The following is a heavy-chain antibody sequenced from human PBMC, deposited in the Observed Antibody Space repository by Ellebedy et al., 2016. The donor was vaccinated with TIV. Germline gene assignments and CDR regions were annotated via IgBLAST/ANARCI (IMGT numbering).Heavy chain of an antibody. CDR3: ASEGSTTGRGGDC. Sequence: MPSETLSLTCTLSGGSIGGYFWDWIRQPAGKGLEWIGHIYVSGYTNYSPSLRSRATISLDSSKSQFSLRLTSVTAADTAVYYCASEGSTTGRGGDCWGPGILVTVSS. CDR1: GGSIGGYF. CDR2: IYVSGYT. V-gene: IGHV4-4*07. D-gene: IGHD4-17*01. J-gene: IGHJ4*02.